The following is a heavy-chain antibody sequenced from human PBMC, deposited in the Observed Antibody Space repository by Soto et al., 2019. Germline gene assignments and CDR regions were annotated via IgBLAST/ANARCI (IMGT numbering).Heavy chain of an antibody. J-gene: IGHJ4*02. V-gene: IGHV3-33*01. CDR2: IWYDGSNK. D-gene: IGHD3-10*01. CDR3: ARDLRFGELPRD. Sequence: GGSLRLSCAASGFTFSSYGMHWVRQAPGKGLEWVAVIWYDGSNKYYADSVKGRFTISRDNSKNTLYLQMNSLRAEDTAVYYCARDLRFGELPRDWGQGTLVTVSS. CDR1: GFTFSSYG.